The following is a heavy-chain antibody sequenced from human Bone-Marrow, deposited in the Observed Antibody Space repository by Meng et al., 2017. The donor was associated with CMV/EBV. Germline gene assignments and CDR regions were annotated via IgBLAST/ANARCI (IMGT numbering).Heavy chain of an antibody. Sequence: TCPVSGYSISSGYWWSWVRQPPSKGLEWIGEIYHSGSSNYSPSLKSRVTISVDKSKNQFSLRLTSVTAADTAVYYCARVGGLYYFDYWGQGTLVTVSS. D-gene: IGHD3/OR15-3a*01. CDR2: IYHSGSS. J-gene: IGHJ4*02. V-gene: IGHV4-4*02. CDR3: ARVGGLYYFDY. CDR1: GYSISSGYW.